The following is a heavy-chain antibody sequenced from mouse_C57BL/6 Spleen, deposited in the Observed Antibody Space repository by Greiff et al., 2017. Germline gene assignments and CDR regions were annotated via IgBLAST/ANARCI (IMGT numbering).Heavy chain of an antibody. CDR2: IYPRSGNT. Sequence: VQLQQSGAELARPGASVKLSCKASGYTFTSYGISWVKQRTGQGLEWIGEIYPRSGNTYYNEKFKGKATLTADKSSSTAYMELRSLTSEDSAVYFCAKDDYYGSPYYAMDYWGQGTSVTVSS. V-gene: IGHV1-81*01. J-gene: IGHJ4*01. CDR3: AKDDYYGSPYYAMDY. D-gene: IGHD1-1*01. CDR1: GYTFTSYG.